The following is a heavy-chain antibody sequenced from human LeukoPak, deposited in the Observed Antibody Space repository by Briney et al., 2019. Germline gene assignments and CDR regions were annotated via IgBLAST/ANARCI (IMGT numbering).Heavy chain of an antibody. CDR2: ISPDGRAT. V-gene: IGHV3-64*01. J-gene: IGHJ4*02. D-gene: IGHD1-14*01. CDR1: GFIFSYYS. CDR3: AREQPAGSTDY. Sequence: PGGSLRLSCAASGFIFSYYSMHWVRQAPGKGLEYVSVISPDGRATYYTNSVKGRFTISRDNSKNTVYLQMDGLRDDDTAVYYCAREQPAGSTDYWGQGTLVTVSS.